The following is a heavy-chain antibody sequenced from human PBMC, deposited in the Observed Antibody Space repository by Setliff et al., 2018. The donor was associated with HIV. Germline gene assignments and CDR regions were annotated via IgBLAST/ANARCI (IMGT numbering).Heavy chain of an antibody. Sequence: SETLSLTCTVSGGSISSYYWSWIRQPPGKGLEWIGYIYYSGSTNYNPSLKSRVTISVDTSENQFSLKLSSVTAADTAVYYCARLLWFGELLSYGMDVWGQGTTVTVSS. D-gene: IGHD3-10*01. J-gene: IGHJ6*02. CDR1: GGSISSYY. CDR3: ARLLWFGELLSYGMDV. CDR2: IYYSGST. V-gene: IGHV4-59*01.